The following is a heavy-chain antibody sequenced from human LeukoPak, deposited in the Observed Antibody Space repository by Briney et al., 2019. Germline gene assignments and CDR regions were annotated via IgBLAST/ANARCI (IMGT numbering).Heavy chain of an antibody. D-gene: IGHD6-19*01. CDR3: ARAGMYSSGWYSDY. V-gene: IGHV3-64*01. J-gene: IGHJ4*02. CDR1: GFTFSSYA. CDR2: ISSNGGST. Sequence: GGSLRLSCAASGFTFSSYAMHWVHQAPGKGLEYVSAISSNGGSTYYANSVKGRFTISRDNSKNTLYLQMGSLRAEDMAVYYCARAGMYSSGWYSDYWGQGTLVTVSS.